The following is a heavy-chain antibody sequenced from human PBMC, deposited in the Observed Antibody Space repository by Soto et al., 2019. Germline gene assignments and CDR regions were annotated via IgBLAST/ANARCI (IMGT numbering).Heavy chain of an antibody. CDR2: IYDDGIT. CDR1: GDSISSYF. Sequence: QLQESGPGLVKPSEPLSLTCSVYGDSISSYFKNWIRQPPGKGLEWIGCIYDDGITKYNPSLESRVTILLDTYKNEFSLRLRSVTSADTAVYYCVSSRSAIYRDAFDVWGQGTMVKVSS. CDR3: VSSRSAIYRDAFDV. V-gene: IGHV4-59*03. D-gene: IGHD2-2*01. J-gene: IGHJ3*01.